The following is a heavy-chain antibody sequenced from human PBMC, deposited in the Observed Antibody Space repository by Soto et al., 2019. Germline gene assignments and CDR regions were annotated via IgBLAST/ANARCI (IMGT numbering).Heavy chain of an antibody. V-gene: IGHV1-69*08. D-gene: IGHD2-15*01. Sequence: QVQLVQSGAEVKKPGSSVKVSCKASGGTFSSYTISWVRQAPGQGLEWMGRIIPILGIANYAQKFPGRVTITADKSTSTAYMELSSLRSEDTAVYYCARERQCSGGSCYSDAFDIWGQGTMVTVSS. CDR3: ARERQCSGGSCYSDAFDI. CDR2: IIPILGIA. CDR1: GGTFSSYT. J-gene: IGHJ3*02.